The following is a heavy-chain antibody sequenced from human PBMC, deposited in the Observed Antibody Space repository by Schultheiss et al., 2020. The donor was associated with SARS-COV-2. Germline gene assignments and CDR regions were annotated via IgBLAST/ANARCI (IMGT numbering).Heavy chain of an antibody. J-gene: IGHJ5*02. D-gene: IGHD1-26*01. Sequence: SETLSLTCAVYGGSFSGYYWSWIRQPPGKGLEWIGEINHSGSTNYNPSLKSRVTISVDTSKNQFSLKLSSVTAADTAVYYCARNVWGPKIDLWGQGTLVTVSS. V-gene: IGHV4-34*01. CDR2: INHSGST. CDR3: ARNVWGPKIDL. CDR1: GGSFSGYY.